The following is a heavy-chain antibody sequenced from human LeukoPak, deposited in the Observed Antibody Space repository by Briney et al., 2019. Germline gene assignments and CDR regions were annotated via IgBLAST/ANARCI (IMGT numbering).Heavy chain of an antibody. CDR1: GYTFTIYY. CDR3: ARGGSVIAALGP. V-gene: IGHV1-46*01. J-gene: IGHJ5*02. CDR2: INPSGGST. D-gene: IGHD6-25*01. Sequence: ASVTVSYKASGYTFTIYYMHWVRQAPGQGGEWMGIINPSGGSTSYAQKFQGRVTMTRDMSTSTVYMELSSLRSEDTAVYYCARGGSVIAALGPWGQGTLVTVSS.